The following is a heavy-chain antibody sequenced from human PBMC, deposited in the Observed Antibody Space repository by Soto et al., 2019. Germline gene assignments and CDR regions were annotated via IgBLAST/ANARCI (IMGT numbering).Heavy chain of an antibody. CDR3: TRVVAAAGDH. Sequence: EVQVVESGGAWVQPGRSLRLSCSTSGFTFGAYTMTWFRQAPGKGLEWVAFIRGEDYGGTTEYAASVKGRFTVSRDNSKGVAYLERNNLKSDDTAVYYCTRVVAAAGDHWGRVTLVTVSS. CDR2: IRGEDYGGTT. CDR1: GFTFGAYT. V-gene: IGHV3-49*03. J-gene: IGHJ4*02. D-gene: IGHD6-13*01.